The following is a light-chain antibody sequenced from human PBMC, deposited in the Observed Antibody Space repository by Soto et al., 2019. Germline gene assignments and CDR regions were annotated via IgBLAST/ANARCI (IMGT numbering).Light chain of an antibody. CDR2: GAS. V-gene: IGKV3-20*01. Sequence: IVLTQSPGTLSLSPGERATLSCRASQSVSSSYLAWYQQKGGQAPSLLIYGASSRATGIPDRFSGSGSATDFTLTISRLEPEDFAVYYCQQYFRSPWTFGQGTKVEIK. CDR1: QSVSSSY. CDR3: QQYFRSPWT. J-gene: IGKJ1*01.